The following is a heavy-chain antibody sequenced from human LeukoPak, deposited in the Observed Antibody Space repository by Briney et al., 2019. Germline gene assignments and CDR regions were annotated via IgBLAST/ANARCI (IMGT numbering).Heavy chain of an antibody. Sequence: SVKVSCKASGYTFTSYGISWVRQAPGQGLEWMGGIIPIFGTANYAQKFQGRVTITADESTSTAYMELSSLRSEDTAVYYCARDLYSSGWYESSNWFDPWGQGTLVTVSS. CDR2: IIPIFGTA. CDR1: GYTFTSYG. J-gene: IGHJ5*02. D-gene: IGHD6-19*01. V-gene: IGHV1-69*13. CDR3: ARDLYSSGWYESSNWFDP.